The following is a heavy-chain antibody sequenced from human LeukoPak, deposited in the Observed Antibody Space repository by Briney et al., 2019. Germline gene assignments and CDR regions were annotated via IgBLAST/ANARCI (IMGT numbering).Heavy chain of an antibody. CDR3: ASYGDY. D-gene: IGHD4-17*01. V-gene: IGHV3-21*01. CDR2: IISSSSYI. CDR1: GFTFSSYS. Sequence: GEALRLSCAASGFTFSSYSMNWVRPAPGKGLEWVSSIISSSSYIYYADSVKGRFLISRDNAKNSLYLQMNSLRAEYTAVYYCASYGDYWGEGTLVTVST. J-gene: IGHJ4*02.